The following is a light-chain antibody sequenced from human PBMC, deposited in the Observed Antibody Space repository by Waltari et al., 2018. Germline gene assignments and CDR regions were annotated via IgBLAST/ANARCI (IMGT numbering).Light chain of an antibody. Sequence: QSALTQPASVSGSPGQSITIHCTGTSSDVGNYNLVSWYQQHPGKAPKLMIYDVSKRPSGVSYRFSGSKSGNTASLTISGLQAEDEADYYCCSYAGSSTWVFGGGTKLTVL. J-gene: IGLJ3*02. V-gene: IGLV2-23*02. CDR2: DVS. CDR3: CSYAGSSTWV. CDR1: SSDVGNYNL.